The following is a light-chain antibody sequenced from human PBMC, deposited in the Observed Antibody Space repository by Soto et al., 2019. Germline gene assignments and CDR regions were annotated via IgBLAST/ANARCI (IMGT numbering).Light chain of an antibody. CDR2: DVN. J-gene: IGLJ2*01. CDR1: SSDIGAYNF. CDR3: TSWTTSTTMI. V-gene: IGLV2-14*03. Sequence: QSVLTQPASVSGSPGQSITISCTGTSSDIGAYNFVSWYQQHPGKASKLMLYDVNIRPSGVSNRFSGSKSGNTASLTISGLQAEDEADYYCTSWTTSTTMIFGGGTKLTVL.